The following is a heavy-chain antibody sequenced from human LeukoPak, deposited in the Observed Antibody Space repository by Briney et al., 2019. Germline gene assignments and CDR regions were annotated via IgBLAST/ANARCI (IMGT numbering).Heavy chain of an antibody. CDR1: GFTFSSYW. CDR3: ARDSWLGHFDY. CDR2: IKQDGSEK. D-gene: IGHD6-19*01. V-gene: IGHV3-7*01. Sequence: GGSLRLSCAASGFTFSSYWMSWVCQAPGKGLEWVANIKQDGSEKYYVDSVKGRFTISRDNAKNSLYLQMNSLRAEDTAVYYCARDSWLGHFDYWGQGTLVTVSS. J-gene: IGHJ4*02.